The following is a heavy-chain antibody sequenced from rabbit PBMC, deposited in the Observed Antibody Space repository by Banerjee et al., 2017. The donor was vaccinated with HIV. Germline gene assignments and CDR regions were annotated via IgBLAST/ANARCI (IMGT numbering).Heavy chain of an antibody. CDR3: ARGVSTSGRGYGL. Sequence: QEQLEESGGDLVKPEGSLTPTCTASGFSFSNNYVMCWVRQAPGKGLEWIGCIYTGSSASIYYASWAKGRFTISKTSSTTVTLQMTSLTAADTSTYFCARGVSTSGRGYGLWGQGTLVTVS. D-gene: IGHD4-1*01. CDR2: IYTGSSASI. V-gene: IGHV1S45*01. J-gene: IGHJ3*01. CDR1: GFSFSNNYV.